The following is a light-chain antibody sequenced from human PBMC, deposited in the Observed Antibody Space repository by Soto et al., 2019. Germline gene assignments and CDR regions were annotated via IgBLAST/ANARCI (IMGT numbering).Light chain of an antibody. CDR3: CSYAGRSSLV. Sequence: QSVLTQPASVSGSPGQSITISCTGTSSDVGYYNLVSWYQHHPGKAPKLIIYEGTKRPSGISNRFSVSKSGNTASLTISGLQAEDEADYYCCSYAGRSSLVFGGGTKLTVL. CDR1: SSDVGYYNL. J-gene: IGLJ3*02. CDR2: EGT. V-gene: IGLV2-23*01.